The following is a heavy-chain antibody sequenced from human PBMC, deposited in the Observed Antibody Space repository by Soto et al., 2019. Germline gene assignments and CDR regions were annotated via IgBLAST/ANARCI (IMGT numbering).Heavy chain of an antibody. CDR2: INPSGGST. Sequence: ASVKVSCKASGYTFTSYYMHWVRQAPGQGLEWMGIINPSGGSTSYAQKFQGRVTMTRDTSTSTVYMELSSLRSEDTAVYYCARSIGAYVFGDCYGIDVSGQGTTVTVSS. J-gene: IGHJ6*02. D-gene: IGHD3-10*02. CDR3: ARSIGAYVFGDCYGIDV. CDR1: GYTFTSYY. V-gene: IGHV1-46*01.